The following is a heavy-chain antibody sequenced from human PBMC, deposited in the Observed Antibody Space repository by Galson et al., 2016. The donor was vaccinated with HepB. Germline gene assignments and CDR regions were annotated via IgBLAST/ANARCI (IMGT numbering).Heavy chain of an antibody. V-gene: IGHV3-74*01. CDR2: INTDGRGI. D-gene: IGHD3-3*01. J-gene: IGHJ4*02. CDR1: GFTFSNSW. Sequence: SLRLSCAASGFTFSNSWMHWVRQAPGKGLVCVSRINTDGRGIAYADSVKGRFTISRDNAKNTLYLQMNSLRAEDTAVYYCAKDIRGTHDFWSGYLSYFDYWGQGTLVTVSS. CDR3: AKDIRGTHDFWSGYLSYFDY.